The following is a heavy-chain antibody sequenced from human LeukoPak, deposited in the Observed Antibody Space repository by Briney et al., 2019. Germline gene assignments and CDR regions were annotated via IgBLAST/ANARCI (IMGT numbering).Heavy chain of an antibody. V-gene: IGHV4-30-4*01. CDR3: ARERGMAAAGHNGDFDY. CDR2: IYYSGST. Sequence: SETLSLTCTVSGGSISSGDYYWGWIRQPPGKGLEWIGYIYYSGSTYYNPSLKSRVTISVDTSKNQFSLELSSVTAADTAVYYCARERGMAAAGHNGDFDYWGQGTLVTVSS. J-gene: IGHJ4*02. CDR1: GGSISSGDYY. D-gene: IGHD6-13*01.